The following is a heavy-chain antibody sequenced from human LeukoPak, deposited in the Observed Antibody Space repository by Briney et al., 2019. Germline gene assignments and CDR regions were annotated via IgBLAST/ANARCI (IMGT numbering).Heavy chain of an antibody. D-gene: IGHD4-23*01. J-gene: IGHJ5*02. CDR3: ARDFGGNGWYNWFDP. CDR2: ISSSSSYI. CDR1: GFTFSSYS. V-gene: IGHV3-21*01. Sequence: GGSLRLSCAASGFTFSSYSMNWVRQAPGKGLEWVSSISSSSSYIYYADSVKGRFTISRDNAKNSLYLQMNSLRAEDTAVYYCARDFGGNGWYNWFDPWGQGTLVTVSS.